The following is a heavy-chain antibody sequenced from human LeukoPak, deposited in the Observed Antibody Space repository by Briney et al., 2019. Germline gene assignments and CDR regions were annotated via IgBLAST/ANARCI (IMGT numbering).Heavy chain of an antibody. D-gene: IGHD2-21*01. Sequence: GASVKVSCKASGGTFSSYAISWVRQAPGQGLEWMGGIIPIFGTANYAQKFQGRVTITADESTSTAYMELSSLRSEDTAVYYCSREWGGTYCGGDCYYYGMDVWGQGTTVTVSS. CDR3: SREWGGTYCGGDCYYYGMDV. V-gene: IGHV1-69*13. CDR1: GGTFSSYA. J-gene: IGHJ6*02. CDR2: IIPIFGTA.